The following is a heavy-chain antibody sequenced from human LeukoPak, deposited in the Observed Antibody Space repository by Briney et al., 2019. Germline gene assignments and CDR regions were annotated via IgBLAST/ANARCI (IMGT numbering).Heavy chain of an antibody. CDR3: ARRSYYNRFDY. Sequence: PSESLSLTCTVSGGSISSSTYYWDWIRQPPGRGLEWIGSIYYSGSTYYNPSLKSRVTISVDTSKNQFSLKLSSVTAADTAVYYCARRSYYNRFDYWGQGTLVTVSS. CDR1: GGSISSSTYY. D-gene: IGHD3-10*01. J-gene: IGHJ4*02. V-gene: IGHV4-39*01. CDR2: IYYSGST.